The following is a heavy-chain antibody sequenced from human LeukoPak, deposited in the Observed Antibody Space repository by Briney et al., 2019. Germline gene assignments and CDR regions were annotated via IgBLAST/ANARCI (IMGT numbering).Heavy chain of an antibody. D-gene: IGHD2-2*01. CDR3: ARVGGSTDVFDY. Sequence: ASVKVSSTASGYTFTSYGISWVRQAPGQGLEGMGWISAYNGNTNYAQKLQGRVTMTTDTSTSTAYMELRSLRSDDTAVYYCARVGGSTDVFDYWGQGTLVTVSS. J-gene: IGHJ4*02. CDR1: GYTFTSYG. V-gene: IGHV1-18*01. CDR2: ISAYNGNT.